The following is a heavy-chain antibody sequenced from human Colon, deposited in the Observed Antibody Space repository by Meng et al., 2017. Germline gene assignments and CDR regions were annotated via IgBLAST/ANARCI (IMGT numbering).Heavy chain of an antibody. D-gene: IGHD4-17*01. Sequence: QVQLVHSGAEGKKPGAAVKVPCKASGYTFTTYGISWMRQAPGQGLEWMGWISTYDDNTNYVEKFRGRVTMTTDTSTNTAYMELRSLRSDDTAVYYCARDNPGDYVWDYWGQGTLVTVSS. CDR3: ARDNPGDYVWDY. CDR2: ISTYDDNT. V-gene: IGHV1-18*01. CDR1: GYTFTTYG. J-gene: IGHJ4*02.